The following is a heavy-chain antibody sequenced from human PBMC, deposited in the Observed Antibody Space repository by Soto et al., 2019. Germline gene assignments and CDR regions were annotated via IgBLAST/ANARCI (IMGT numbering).Heavy chain of an antibody. D-gene: IGHD1-26*01. V-gene: IGHV4-4*02. CDR1: GGSIRSNNW. Sequence: SETLSLTCAVSGGSIRSNNWWSWVRQPPGKGLEWIGEIFHSGSTHYNPSLKTRVTISVDKSKNQFSLKLISVTAADTAVYYYARVYSGSYSDYWGQGTLVTVSS. CDR3: ARVYSGSYSDY. J-gene: IGHJ4*02. CDR2: IFHSGST.